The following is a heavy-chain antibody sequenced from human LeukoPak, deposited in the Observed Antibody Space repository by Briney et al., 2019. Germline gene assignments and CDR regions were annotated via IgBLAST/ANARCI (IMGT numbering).Heavy chain of an antibody. Sequence: TPSETLSLTCTVSGGSISSYYWSWIRQPPGKGLEWIGYIYYSGSTNYNPSLKSRVTISVDTSKNQFSLKLSSVTAADTAVYYCARDLGYYYDSSGYSLVAWYFDLWGRGTLVTVSS. CDR1: GGSISSYY. CDR2: IYYSGST. D-gene: IGHD3-22*01. J-gene: IGHJ2*01. CDR3: ARDLGYYYDSSGYSLVAWYFDL. V-gene: IGHV4-59*01.